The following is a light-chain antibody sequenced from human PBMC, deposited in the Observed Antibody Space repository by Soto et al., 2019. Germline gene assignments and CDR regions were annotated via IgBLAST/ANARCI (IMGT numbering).Light chain of an antibody. V-gene: IGKV3-15*01. Sequence: EIVMTQSPATLSVSPGGRATLSCRASQSISHTLAWYQQKPGQAPRLLIHGASTRATGFPARFSGSGSGTDFTLTISSLQSEDCAVYYCQQYNNWPWTFGQGTKV. CDR3: QQYNNWPWT. CDR1: QSISHT. CDR2: GAS. J-gene: IGKJ1*01.